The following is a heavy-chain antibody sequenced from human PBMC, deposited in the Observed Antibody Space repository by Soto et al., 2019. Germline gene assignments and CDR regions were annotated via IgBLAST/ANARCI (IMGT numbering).Heavy chain of an antibody. D-gene: IGHD2-21*02. CDR3: TRGSTVVTLDYFDS. CDR2: IDPSGGST. CDR1: GYTVTRHY. J-gene: IGHJ4*02. Sequence: QVQLVQSGAEVKKPGASVKVSCKASGYTVTRHYMHWVRQAPGQGLEWMGIIDPSGGSTTYAQKIQDRVTMTRAMSTRTVYMELSSLRSDATAIYYCTRGSTVVTLDYFDSWGQGTLVTVSS. V-gene: IGHV1-46*03.